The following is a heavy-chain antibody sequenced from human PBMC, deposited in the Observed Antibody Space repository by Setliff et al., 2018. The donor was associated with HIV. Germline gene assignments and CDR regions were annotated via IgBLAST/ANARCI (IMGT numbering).Heavy chain of an antibody. CDR3: AGGRYFRDIRDSRFDF. CDR2: MYHSGST. CDR1: GVSITTDGYY. J-gene: IGHJ4*02. D-gene: IGHD3-9*01. Sequence: SETLSLTCSVSGVSITTDGYYWSWIRHYPGKGLEWIGYMYHSGSTYYNASLASRFIMSLDPSKNQFSLKLNSMTAADTAMYYCAGGRYFRDIRDSRFDFWGQGMLVTVSS. V-gene: IGHV4-31*03.